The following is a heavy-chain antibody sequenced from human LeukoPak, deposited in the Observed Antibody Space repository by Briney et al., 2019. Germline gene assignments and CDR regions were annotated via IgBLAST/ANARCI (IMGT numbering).Heavy chain of an antibody. D-gene: IGHD5-24*01. CDR3: VREARESGGFDY. Sequence: ETLSLTCTVSGGSVSSYYWSWIRQPAGKGLEWVANIKQDGSEKNYVDSVKGRFTISRDNAKNSLYLQMNSLRAEDTAVYYCVREARESGGFDYWGQGTLVTVSS. V-gene: IGHV3-7*01. CDR1: GGSVSSYY. CDR2: IKQDGSEK. J-gene: IGHJ4*02.